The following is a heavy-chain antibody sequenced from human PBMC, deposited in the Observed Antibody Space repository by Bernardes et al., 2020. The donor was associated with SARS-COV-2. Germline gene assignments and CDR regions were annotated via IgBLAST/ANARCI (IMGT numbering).Heavy chain of an antibody. J-gene: IGHJ4*02. CDR3: ARPLGGYYYFDY. CDR1: GFTFSDYW. CDR2: MKRDGSNK. V-gene: IGHV3-7*02. Sequence: GGSLRLSCAASGFTFSDYWMNWVRQAPGKGLEWVANMKRDGSNKYYADSVKGRFTISRDNSKNTLYLQMNSLRAEDTAVYYCARPLGGYYYFDYWGQGTLVTVSS. D-gene: IGHD3-10*01.